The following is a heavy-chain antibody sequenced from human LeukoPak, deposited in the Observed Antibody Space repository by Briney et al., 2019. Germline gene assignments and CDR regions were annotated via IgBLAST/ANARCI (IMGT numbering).Heavy chain of an antibody. CDR2: ISSSSSYI. J-gene: IGHJ5*02. CDR1: GFTFSSYS. V-gene: IGHV3-21*01. D-gene: IGHD6-13*01. Sequence: PGGSLRLSCAASGFTFSSYSMNWVRQAPGKGLEWVSSISSSSSYIYYADSVKGRFTISRDNAKNSLYLQMNSLRAEDTAVYYCARDRSGIEAAAGWFDPWGQGTLVTVSS. CDR3: ARDRSGIEAAAGWFDP.